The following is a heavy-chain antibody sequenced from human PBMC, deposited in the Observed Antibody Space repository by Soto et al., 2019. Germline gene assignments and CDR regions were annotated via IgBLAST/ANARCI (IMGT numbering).Heavy chain of an antibody. CDR1: GYTFTSYA. J-gene: IGHJ4*02. Sequence: QVQLVQSGAEVKKPGASVKVSCKASGYTFTSYAMHWVRQAPGQRLEWMGWINAGNGNTKYSQKFQGRVTITRDTSASTAYMELSSLRSEDTAVYYCARDLGVGAASDYWGQGTLFTVSS. V-gene: IGHV1-3*01. CDR3: ARDLGVGAASDY. CDR2: INAGNGNT. D-gene: IGHD1-26*01.